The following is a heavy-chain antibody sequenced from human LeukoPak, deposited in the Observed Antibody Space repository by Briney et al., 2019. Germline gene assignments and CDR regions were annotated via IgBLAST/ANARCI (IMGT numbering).Heavy chain of an antibody. Sequence: GGSLRLSCAASGFSFTKYWMTWVRQAPGKGLEWVANINLNGSDKFYVDSVKGRFTISRDNAKNSLSLQMNSLGAEDTAVYYCAREPNSFDYLGQGTLVTVSS. CDR2: INLNGSDK. CDR1: GFSFTKYW. V-gene: IGHV3-7*01. J-gene: IGHJ4*02. CDR3: AREPNSFDY.